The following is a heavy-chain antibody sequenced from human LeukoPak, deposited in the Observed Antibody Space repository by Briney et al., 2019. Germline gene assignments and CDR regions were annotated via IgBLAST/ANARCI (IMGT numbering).Heavy chain of an antibody. D-gene: IGHD1-14*01. CDR2: ISSSSSYI. V-gene: IGHV3-21*04. Sequence: GGSLRLSCAASGFTFNSYSMNWVRQAPGKGLEWVSSISSSSSYIYYADSVRGRFTISRDNSKNTLYLQMDSLRAEDTALYYCAKDFVRYNIQFDYWGQGALVTVSS. CDR3: AKDFVRYNIQFDY. J-gene: IGHJ4*02. CDR1: GFTFNSYS.